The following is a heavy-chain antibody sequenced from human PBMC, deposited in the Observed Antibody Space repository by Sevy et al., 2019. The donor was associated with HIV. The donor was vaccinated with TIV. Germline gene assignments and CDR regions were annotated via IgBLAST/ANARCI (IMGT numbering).Heavy chain of an antibody. Sequence: GGSLRLSCAASGFSLTTSDMHWVRQAPGKGLEWVAYVRNDGSNKYYADSVRDRFTISRDSPKNTLYLQMNSLRDEDTPIYYCARGRKTTEEWLEELDYYYGLDVWGQGTTVTVSS. J-gene: IGHJ6*02. D-gene: IGHD2-8*01. CDR2: VRNDGSNK. V-gene: IGHV3-30*02. CDR3: ARGRKTTEEWLEELDYYYGLDV. CDR1: GFSLTTSD.